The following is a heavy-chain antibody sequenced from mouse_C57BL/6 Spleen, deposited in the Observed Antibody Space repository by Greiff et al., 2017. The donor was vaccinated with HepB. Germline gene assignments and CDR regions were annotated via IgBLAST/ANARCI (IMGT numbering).Heavy chain of an antibody. CDR2: ISDGGSYT. Sequence: EVKVVESGGGLVKPGGSLKLSCAASGFTFSSYAMSWVRQTPEKRLEWVATISDGGSYTYYPDNVKGRFTISRDNAKNNLYLQMSHLKSEDTAMYYCARDRGSTMVTEFAYWGQGTLVTVSA. J-gene: IGHJ3*01. D-gene: IGHD2-1*01. CDR1: GFTFSSYA. CDR3: ARDRGSTMVTEFAY. V-gene: IGHV5-4*01.